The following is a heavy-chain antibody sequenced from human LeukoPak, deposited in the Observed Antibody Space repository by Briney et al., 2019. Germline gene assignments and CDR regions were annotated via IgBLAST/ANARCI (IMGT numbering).Heavy chain of an antibody. CDR2: INPNSGGT. CDR3: ARGTIRYYFDY. D-gene: IGHD1-7*01. Sequence: ASVKVSCKVSGYTLTELSMHWVRQAPGQGLEWMGWINPNSGGTNYAQKFQGRVTMTRDTSISTAYMELSRLRSDDTAVYYCARGTIRYYFDYWGQGTLVTVSS. V-gene: IGHV1-2*02. J-gene: IGHJ4*02. CDR1: GYTLTELS.